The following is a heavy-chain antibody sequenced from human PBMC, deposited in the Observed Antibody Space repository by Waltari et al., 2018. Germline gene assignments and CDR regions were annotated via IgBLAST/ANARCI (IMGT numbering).Heavy chain of an antibody. CDR2: IYYSGST. CDR1: GGSISSYY. V-gene: IGHV4-59*01. Sequence: QVQLQESGPGLVKPSETLSLTCTVSGGSISSYYWSWIRQPPGKGLEWIGYIYYSGSTNYTPSLKSRVTISVDTSKNQFSLKLSSVTAADTAVYYCARVYYDFWSGSIGAFDIWGQGTMVTVSS. CDR3: ARVYYDFWSGSIGAFDI. D-gene: IGHD3-3*01. J-gene: IGHJ3*02.